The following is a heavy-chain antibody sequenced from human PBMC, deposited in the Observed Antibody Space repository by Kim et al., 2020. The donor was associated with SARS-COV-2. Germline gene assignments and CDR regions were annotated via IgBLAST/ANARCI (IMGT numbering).Heavy chain of an antibody. CDR2: INAGNGNT. CDR1: GYTFTSYA. Sequence: ASVKVSCKASGYTFTSYAMHWVRQAPGQRLEWMGWINAGNGNTKYSQKFQGRVTITRDTSASTAYMELSSLRSEDTAVYYCARIEDYYGSGSYYTNWFDPWGQGTLVTVSS. CDR3: ARIEDYYGSGSYYTNWFDP. V-gene: IGHV1-3*01. J-gene: IGHJ5*02. D-gene: IGHD3-10*01.